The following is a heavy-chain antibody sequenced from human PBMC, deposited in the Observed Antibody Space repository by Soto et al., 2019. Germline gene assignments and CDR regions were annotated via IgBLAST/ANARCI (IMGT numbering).Heavy chain of an antibody. CDR3: AREAMLQWGDYAHFDY. J-gene: IGHJ4*02. V-gene: IGHV3-48*01. CDR2: ISSSSSTI. D-gene: IGHD4-17*01. CDR1: GFTFSSYS. Sequence: GGSLRLSCAASGFTFSSYSMNWVRQAPGKGLEWVSYISSSSSTIYYADSVKGRFTISRDNAKNSLYLQMNSLRAEDTAAYYCAREAMLQWGDYAHFDYWGQGTLVTVSS.